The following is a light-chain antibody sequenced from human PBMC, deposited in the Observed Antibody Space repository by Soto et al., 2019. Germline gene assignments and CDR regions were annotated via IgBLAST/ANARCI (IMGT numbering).Light chain of an antibody. V-gene: IGKV1-5*03. CDR3: QHYNSYSEA. CDR1: QTISSW. Sequence: DIQMTQSPSTLSGSVGDRVTITCRASQTISSWLAWYQQKPGKAPKLLIYKASTLKSGVPSRFSGSGSGTEFTLTIRRLQPDDFATYYCQHYNSYSEAFGKGTKV. J-gene: IGKJ1*01. CDR2: KAS.